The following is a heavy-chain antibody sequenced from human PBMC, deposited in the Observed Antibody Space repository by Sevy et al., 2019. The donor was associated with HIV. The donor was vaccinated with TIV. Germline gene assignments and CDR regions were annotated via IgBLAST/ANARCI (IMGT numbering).Heavy chain of an antibody. Sequence: GGSLRLSCAASGFTFSSYGMHWVRQAPGKGLEGVAVISYDGSNKYYADSVKGRFTISRDNSKNTLYLQMNSLRAEDTAVYYCAKEEGGYDYMGYYFDYWGQGTLVTVSS. CDR3: AKEEGGYDYMGYYFDY. CDR1: GFTFSSYG. V-gene: IGHV3-30*18. CDR2: ISYDGSNK. D-gene: IGHD5-12*01. J-gene: IGHJ4*02.